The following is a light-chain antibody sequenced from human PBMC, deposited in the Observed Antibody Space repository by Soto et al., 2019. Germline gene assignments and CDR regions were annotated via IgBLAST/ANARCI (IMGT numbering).Light chain of an antibody. CDR2: EVT. J-gene: IGLJ1*01. Sequence: QSALTQPASVSGSPGQSITISCTGTSGDIGSYNRVSWYQQHPGKAPKLIIYEVTDRPSGVSNRFSGPKSGNTASLTISGLQAEDDAEYYCSSYTNINTRACVFGTGTKVTVL. CDR3: SSYTNINTRACV. V-gene: IGLV2-14*01. CDR1: SGDIGSYNR.